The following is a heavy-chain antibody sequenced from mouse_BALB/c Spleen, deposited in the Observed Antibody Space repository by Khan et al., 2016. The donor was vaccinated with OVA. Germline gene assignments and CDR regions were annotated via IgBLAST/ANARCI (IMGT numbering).Heavy chain of an antibody. CDR3: ANHGSSSAWLTY. CDR2: INPSTGYT. CDR1: GYTFTSYW. J-gene: IGHJ3*01. V-gene: IGHV1-7*01. D-gene: IGHD1-1*01. Sequence: VQLQESGAELAKPGASVKMSCKASGYTFTSYWMHWVKLRPGQGLEWIGYINPSTGYTEYNQRFKDKATLTADKSSSTAYMQLSSLTSEESAVYYCANHGSSSAWLTYWGQGTLVTVSA.